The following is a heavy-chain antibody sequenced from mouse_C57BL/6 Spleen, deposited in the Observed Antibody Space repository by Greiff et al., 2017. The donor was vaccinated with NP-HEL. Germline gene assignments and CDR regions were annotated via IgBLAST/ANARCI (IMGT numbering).Heavy chain of an antibody. CDR1: GYTFTSYW. D-gene: IGHD3-2*02. V-gene: IGHV1-69*01. J-gene: IGHJ2*01. CDR2: IDPSDSYT. CDR3: ARRGSSGYVSDFDY. Sequence: QVQLQQPGAELVMPGASVKLSCKASGYTFTSYWMHWVKQRPGQGLEWIGEIDPSDSYTNYNQKFKGKSTLTVDKSSSTAYMQLSSLTSEDSAVYYCARRGSSGYVSDFDYWGQGTTLTVSS.